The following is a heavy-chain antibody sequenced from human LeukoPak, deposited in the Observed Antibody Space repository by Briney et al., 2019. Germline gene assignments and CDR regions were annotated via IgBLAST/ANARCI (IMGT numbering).Heavy chain of an antibody. J-gene: IGHJ4*02. CDR2: IYYSGST. D-gene: IGHD6-19*01. Sequence: KSSETLSLTCTVSGGSISSYYWSWIRQPPGKGLEWIGYIYYSGSTNYNPSLKSRVTISVDTSKNQFSLKLSSVTAADTAVYYCARGIAVAGPEFDYWGQGTLVTVSS. CDR3: ARGIAVAGPEFDY. V-gene: IGHV4-59*01. CDR1: GGSISSYY.